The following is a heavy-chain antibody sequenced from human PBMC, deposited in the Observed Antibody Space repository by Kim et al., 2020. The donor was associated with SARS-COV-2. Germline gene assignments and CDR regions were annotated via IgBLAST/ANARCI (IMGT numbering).Heavy chain of an antibody. Sequence: YATSVKGRFTISGDNSKSTLYLQMNSLRAEDTAVYYCAKVLLWFGEFFQHWGQGTLVTVSS. V-gene: IGHV3-23*01. J-gene: IGHJ1*01. D-gene: IGHD3-10*01. CDR3: AKVLLWFGEFFQH.